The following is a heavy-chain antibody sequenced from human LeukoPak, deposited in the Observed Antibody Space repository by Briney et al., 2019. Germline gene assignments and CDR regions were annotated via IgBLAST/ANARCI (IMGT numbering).Heavy chain of an antibody. CDR1: GFTLNNYS. V-gene: IGHV3-48*04. J-gene: IGHJ6*03. CDR3: ARTRDPPTYYYFYMDV. D-gene: IGHD1-1*01. CDR2: ISTSSSTR. Sequence: PGGSLRLSCAAPGFTLNNYSMSWVRQAPGKGLEWVSYISTSSSTRYYADSVKGRFTISRDNAMNSLYLQMNSLRAEDTAVYYCARTRDPPTYYYFYMDVWGKGTTVTVSS.